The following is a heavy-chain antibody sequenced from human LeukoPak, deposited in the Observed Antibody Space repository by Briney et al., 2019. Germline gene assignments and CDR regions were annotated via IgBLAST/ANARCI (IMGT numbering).Heavy chain of an antibody. D-gene: IGHD3-10*01. CDR2: MNPNSGNT. CDR1: GDTFTSYD. CDR3: ARTMVRGVLYRNFDY. J-gene: IGHJ4*02. Sequence: EASVKVSCKASGDTFTSYDTNWVRQATGQGLEWMGWMNPNSGNTGYAQKFQGRVTMTRNTSISTAYMELSSLRSEDTAVYYCARTMVRGVLYRNFDYWGQGTLVTVSS. V-gene: IGHV1-8*01.